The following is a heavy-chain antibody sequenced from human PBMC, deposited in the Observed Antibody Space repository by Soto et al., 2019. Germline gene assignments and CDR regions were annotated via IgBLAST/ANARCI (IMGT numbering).Heavy chain of an antibody. D-gene: IGHD3-10*02. Sequence: PGGSLRLSCAASGFTFSSYAMSWVRQAPGKGLEWISAISGSGGSTYYADSVKGRFTISRDNSKNTPYLQMNSLRAEDTAVYYCAKDNDRGVINYFDYWGQGTLVTVSS. CDR2: ISGSGGST. J-gene: IGHJ4*02. V-gene: IGHV3-23*01. CDR3: AKDNDRGVINYFDY. CDR1: GFTFSSYA.